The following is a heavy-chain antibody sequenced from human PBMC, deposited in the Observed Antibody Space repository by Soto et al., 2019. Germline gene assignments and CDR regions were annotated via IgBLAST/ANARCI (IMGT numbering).Heavy chain of an antibody. Sequence: GESLKISCQGSGYSFTNYWIGWVRQMPGKGLEWMGSIYPDDSDTRYSPSFQGQVSISADKSVSTTYLQWSSLKASDTAMYYCASYPGLGAMGEAIDIWGQGTMVTVSS. J-gene: IGHJ3*02. CDR1: GYSFTNYW. D-gene: IGHD5-18*01. CDR3: ASYPGLGAMGEAIDI. CDR2: IYPDDSDT. V-gene: IGHV5-51*01.